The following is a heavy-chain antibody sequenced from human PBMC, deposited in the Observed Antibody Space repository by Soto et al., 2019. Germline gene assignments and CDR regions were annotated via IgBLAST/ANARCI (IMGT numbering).Heavy chain of an antibody. CDR3: VRDEYYFGSGNDF. CDR1: GFTFSSFW. Sequence: EVQLVESGGGLVQPGGSLRLSCAASGFTFSSFWMSRVRQAPGKGLEWVANIRQDGREIYYADSVKGRFTISRDNTKNSVYLQMNSLRAEDTAVYFCVRDEYYFGSGNDFWGQGTLVTVSS. CDR2: IRQDGREI. V-gene: IGHV3-7*01. J-gene: IGHJ4*02. D-gene: IGHD3-10*01.